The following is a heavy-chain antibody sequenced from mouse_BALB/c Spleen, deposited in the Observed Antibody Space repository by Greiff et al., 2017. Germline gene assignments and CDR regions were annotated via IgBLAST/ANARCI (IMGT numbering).Heavy chain of an antibody. D-gene: IGHD2-4*01. V-gene: IGHV1S41*01. CDR1: GYTFTSYW. Sequence: DLVKPGASVKLSCKASGYTFTSYWINWIKQRPGQGLEWIGRIAPGSGSTYYNEMFKGKATLTVDTSSSTAYIQLSSLSSEDSAVYFCARQDYDYFDDWGQGTTLTVSS. CDR3: ARQDYDYFDD. CDR2: IAPGSGST. J-gene: IGHJ2*01.